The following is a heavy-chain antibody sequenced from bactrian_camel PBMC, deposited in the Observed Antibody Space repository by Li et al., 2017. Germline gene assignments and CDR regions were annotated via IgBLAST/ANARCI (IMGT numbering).Heavy chain of an antibody. Sequence: DVQLVESGGGSVQAGGSLRLSCAPSQSTDSLFRMSWFRQSPGKVREGIAFIGTGGSDASYADSVKGRFTISRDVATDTLYLQMDSLKPEDTAMYYCAAGWGHCDLQTDFQHWGRGTQVTVS. J-gene: IGHJ4*01. CDR2: IGTGGSDA. V-gene: IGHV3S31*01. D-gene: IGHD3*01. CDR3: AAGWGHCDLQTDFQH. CDR1: QSTDSLFR.